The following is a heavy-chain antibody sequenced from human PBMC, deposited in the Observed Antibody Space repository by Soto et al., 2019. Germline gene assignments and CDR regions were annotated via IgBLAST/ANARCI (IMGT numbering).Heavy chain of an antibody. J-gene: IGHJ6*02. CDR3: ASSNLYSNYRCYSYGMEV. CDR1: GYTFTSYD. Sequence: ASVKVSCKASGYTFTSYDINWVREATGQGLEWMGWMNPNSGNTGYAQKFQGRVTMARNTSISTAYMELRSLRSEDTAVYYCASSNLYSNYRCYSYGMEVWGQGSRVTVSS. D-gene: IGHD4-4*01. CDR2: MNPNSGNT. V-gene: IGHV1-8*01.